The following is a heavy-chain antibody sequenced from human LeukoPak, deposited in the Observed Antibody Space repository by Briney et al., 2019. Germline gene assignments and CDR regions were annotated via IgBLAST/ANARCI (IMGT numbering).Heavy chain of an antibody. Sequence: SETLSLTCTVSVDSISSYYWSWIRQPPGKGLEWIGYIYYSGSTNYNPSLKSRVTISVDTSENQFSLKLSSVTAADTAVYYCATQPGKAAFFDYWGQGTLVTVSS. CDR3: ATQPGKAAFFDY. V-gene: IGHV4-59*01. CDR2: IYYSGST. D-gene: IGHD2-15*01. CDR1: VDSISSYY. J-gene: IGHJ4*02.